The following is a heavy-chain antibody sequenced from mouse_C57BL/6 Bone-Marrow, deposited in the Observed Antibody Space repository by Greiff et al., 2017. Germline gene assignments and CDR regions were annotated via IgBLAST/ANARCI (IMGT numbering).Heavy chain of an antibody. CDR2: IRNKANNHAT. CDR1: GFTFSDAW. J-gene: IGHJ3*01. V-gene: IGHV6-6*01. CDR3: TRGSSDAWFAY. Sequence: EVKLVESGGGLVQPGGSMKLSCAASGFTFSDAWMDWVRQSPEKGLEWVAEIRNKANNHATYYAESVKGRFTISRDDSKSSVYLQMNSVRAEDTGIYYCTRGSSDAWFAYWGQATLVTVSA. D-gene: IGHD3-2*02.